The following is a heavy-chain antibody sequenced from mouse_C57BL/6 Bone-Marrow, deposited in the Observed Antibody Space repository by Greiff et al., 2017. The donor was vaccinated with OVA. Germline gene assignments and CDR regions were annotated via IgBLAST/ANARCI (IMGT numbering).Heavy chain of an antibody. CDR1: GFTFSSYG. Sequence: EVKLQESGGDLVKPGGSLKLSCAASGFTFSSYGMSWVRQTPDKRLEWVATISSGGSYTYYPDSVKGRFTISRDNAKNTLYLQMSSLKSEDTAMYYCARHAWTSFDYWGQGTTLTVSS. J-gene: IGHJ2*01. V-gene: IGHV5-6*01. CDR2: ISSGGSYT. CDR3: ARHAWTSFDY.